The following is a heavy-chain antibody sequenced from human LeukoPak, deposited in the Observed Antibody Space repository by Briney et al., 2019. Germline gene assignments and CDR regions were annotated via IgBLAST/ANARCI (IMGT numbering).Heavy chain of an antibody. J-gene: IGHJ4*02. Sequence: GGSLRLSCAASGFTVSNNYMSWVRQAPGKGLEWVSVIYSDGSTYYADSVKGRFTISRDNSENTLYLQMNSLRAEDTAVYYCATFRWQQLDRYYFDYWGQGTLVTVSS. CDR2: IYSDGST. V-gene: IGHV3-53*01. CDR3: ATFRWQQLDRYYFDY. CDR1: GFTVSNNY. D-gene: IGHD6-13*01.